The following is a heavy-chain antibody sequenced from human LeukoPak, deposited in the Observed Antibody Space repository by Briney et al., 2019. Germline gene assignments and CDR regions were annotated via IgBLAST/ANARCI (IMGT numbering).Heavy chain of an antibody. CDR2: INPNSGGT. CDR3: ASGFVLTGSRHAPRD. V-gene: IGHV1-2*02. Sequence: ASVTVSCKASGYTFTGYYMHWVRQAPGQGLEWMGWINPNSGGTNYAQKFQGRVTMTRDTSISTAYMELSRLRSEDTAVYYCASGFVLTGSRHAPRDWGQGTLVTVSS. J-gene: IGHJ4*02. CDR1: GYTFTGYY. D-gene: IGHD3-9*01.